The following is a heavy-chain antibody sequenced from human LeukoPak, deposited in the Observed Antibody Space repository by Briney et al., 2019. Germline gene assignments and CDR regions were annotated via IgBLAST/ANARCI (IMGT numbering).Heavy chain of an antibody. CDR1: GGSISSYY. V-gene: IGHV4-59*01. J-gene: IGHJ4*02. Sequence: SETLSLTCTVSGGSISSYYWSWIRQPPGKGLEWIGYIYYSGSTNYNPSLKSRVTISVDTSKNQFSLKLSSVTAADTAVYYCVRETDGYSKSLFDYWGQGTLVTVSS. D-gene: IGHD5-24*01. CDR3: VRETDGYSKSLFDY. CDR2: IYYSGST.